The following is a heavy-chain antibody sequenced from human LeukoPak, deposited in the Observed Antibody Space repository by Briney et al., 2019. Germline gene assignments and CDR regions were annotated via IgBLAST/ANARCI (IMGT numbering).Heavy chain of an antibody. Sequence: GESLKISCKGFGYTATTYWIAGMRQMPGKGLEWMGIIYNGDSHTRFSPSFQGQVTISVDKSIDTAYLQWSSLKASDSAMYYCASTYNGNYRWDYWGQGTLVTVSS. CDR2: IYNGDSHT. J-gene: IGHJ4*02. CDR1: GYTATTYW. V-gene: IGHV5-51*01. D-gene: IGHD1-7*01. CDR3: ASTYNGNYRWDY.